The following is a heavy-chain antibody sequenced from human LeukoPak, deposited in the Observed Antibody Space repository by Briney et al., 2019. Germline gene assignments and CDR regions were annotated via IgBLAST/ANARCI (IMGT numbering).Heavy chain of an antibody. CDR1: GFTFSSYG. CDR2: IWYDGSNK. J-gene: IGHJ6*03. Sequence: GGSLRLSCAASGFTFSSYGMHWVRQAPGKGLEWVAVIWYDGSNKYYADSVKGRFTISRDNSKNTLYLRMNSLRAEDTAVYYCAKEAERYYAYYYMDVWGKGTTVTVSS. CDR3: AKEAERYYAYYYMDV. V-gene: IGHV3-33*06. D-gene: IGHD1-1*01.